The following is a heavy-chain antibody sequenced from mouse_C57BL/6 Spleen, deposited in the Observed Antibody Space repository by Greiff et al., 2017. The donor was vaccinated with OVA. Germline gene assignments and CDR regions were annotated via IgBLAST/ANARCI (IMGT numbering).Heavy chain of an antibody. V-gene: IGHV1-62-2*01. CDR3: ARHEELDYYGSSYAMDD. CDR1: GYTFTEYT. J-gene: IGHJ4*01. CDR2: FYPGRGSK. D-gene: IGHD1-1*01. Sequence: QVQLQQSGAELVKPGASVKLSCKASGYTFTEYTIHWVKQRSGQGLEWIGWFYPGRGSKKSNEKFKDKATLTAAKSSSTVYMELSSLTSEYSAVYFCARHEELDYYGSSYAMDDWGQGTSVTVSS.